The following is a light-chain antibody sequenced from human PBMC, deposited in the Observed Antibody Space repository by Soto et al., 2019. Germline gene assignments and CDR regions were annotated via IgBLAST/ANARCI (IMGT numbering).Light chain of an antibody. CDR3: AAWDDSLNGVV. J-gene: IGLJ2*01. Sequence: QSVLTQSASVSGSPGQSIAISCSGTSSDVGDYKSVSWYQHHPGKVPKLVIFEVSNRPSGVSNRFSGSKSGNTASLTISGLQAEDEADYYCAAWDDSLNGVVFGGGTKVTVL. V-gene: IGLV2-14*01. CDR2: EVS. CDR1: SSDVGDYKS.